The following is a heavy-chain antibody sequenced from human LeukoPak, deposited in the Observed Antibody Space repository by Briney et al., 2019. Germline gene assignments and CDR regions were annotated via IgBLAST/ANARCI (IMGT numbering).Heavy chain of an antibody. D-gene: IGHD6-19*01. J-gene: IGHJ4*02. Sequence: SETLSLTCTVSGGSISDYYWSWIRQPPGKGLECIGYIYYSGSTNYNPSLKSRVTISVDTSKNQFSLKLSSVTTADTAVYYCARHSGWYEDYWGQGTLVTVSS. CDR2: IYYSGST. CDR3: ARHSGWYEDY. V-gene: IGHV4-59*08. CDR1: GGSISDYY.